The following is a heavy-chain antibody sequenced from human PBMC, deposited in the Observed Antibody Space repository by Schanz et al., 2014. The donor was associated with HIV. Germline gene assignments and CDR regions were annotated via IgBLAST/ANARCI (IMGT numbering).Heavy chain of an antibody. CDR3: AKDKSRHTYSSSSIFDP. CDR1: GFTFSDHY. D-gene: IGHD6-13*01. J-gene: IGHJ5*02. Sequence: EVHLVESGGGLVQPGGSLRLSCAASGFTFSDHYMDWVRQAPGKGLEWVAHIKPDGSAQDYVDSVKGRFTISRDNSKNTLYLQMNSLRPEDTAVYYCAKDKSRHTYSSSSIFDPWGQGTLVTVSS. CDR2: IKPDGSAQ. V-gene: IGHV3-7*03.